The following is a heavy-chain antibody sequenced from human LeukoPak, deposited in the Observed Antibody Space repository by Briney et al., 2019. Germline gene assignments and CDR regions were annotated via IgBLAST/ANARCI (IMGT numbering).Heavy chain of an antibody. Sequence: GGSLRLSCAASGFTFNTYSMNWARQAPGKGLEWVSSIDSSGGYMFYTDSVKGRFIISRDNAKDSLYLQMNNLRAEDTAVYYCLRGGRRDYWGQGTLVTVSS. V-gene: IGHV3-21*06. CDR1: GFTFNTYS. CDR3: LRGGRRDY. J-gene: IGHJ4*02. CDR2: IDSSGGYM.